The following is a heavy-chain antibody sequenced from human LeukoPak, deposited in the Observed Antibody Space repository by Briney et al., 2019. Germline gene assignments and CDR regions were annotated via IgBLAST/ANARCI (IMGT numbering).Heavy chain of an antibody. CDR3: ARSSGYDFWSGYIDY. J-gene: IGHJ4*02. V-gene: IGHV1-46*01. D-gene: IGHD3-3*01. Sequence: GASVKVSCKASGYTFTSYDINWVRQAPGQGLEWMGIINPSGGSTSYAQKFQGRVTMTRDTSTSTVYMELSSLRSEDTAVYYCARSSGYDFWSGYIDYWGQGTLVTVSS. CDR2: INPSGGST. CDR1: GYTFTSYD.